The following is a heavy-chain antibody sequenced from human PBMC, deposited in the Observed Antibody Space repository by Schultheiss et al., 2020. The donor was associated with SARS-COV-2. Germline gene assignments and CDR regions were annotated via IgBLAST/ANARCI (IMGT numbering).Heavy chain of an antibody. CDR3: ARGGGAPFFDY. D-gene: IGHD3-16*01. CDR1: GVSISSGGYY. V-gene: IGHV4-31*03. CDR2: IYYSGRT. J-gene: IGHJ4*02. Sequence: SETLSLTCTVSGVSISSGGYYWSWIRQHPGKGLEWIGYIYYSGRTYYNPSLASRVTMALDTSKNQFSLKLNSVTAADTAVYFCARGGGAPFFDYWGQGTLVTVSS.